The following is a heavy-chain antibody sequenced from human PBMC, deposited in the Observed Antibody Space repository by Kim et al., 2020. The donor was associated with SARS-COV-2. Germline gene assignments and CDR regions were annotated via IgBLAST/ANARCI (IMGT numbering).Heavy chain of an antibody. CDR3: AVGPLIVANGYFQH. J-gene: IGHJ1*01. CDR1: GFTFSSYG. D-gene: IGHD5-12*01. V-gene: IGHV3-30*03. Sequence: GGSLRLSCAASGFTFSSYGMHWVRQAPGKGLEWVAVISYDGSNKYYADSVKGRFTISRDNSKNTLYLQMNSLRAEDTAVYYCAVGPLIVANGYFQHWGQGTMGTVSS. CDR2: ISYDGSNK.